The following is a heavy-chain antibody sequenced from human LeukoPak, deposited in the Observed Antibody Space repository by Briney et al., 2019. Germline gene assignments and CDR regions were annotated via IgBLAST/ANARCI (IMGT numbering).Heavy chain of an antibody. D-gene: IGHD5-12*01. Sequence: KPSETLSLTCAVSGYSISSGYYWGWIRQPPGKGLEWIGSIYHSGSTYYNPSLKSRVTISVDTSKNQFSLKLSSVTAADTAVYYCARVLEVATMGSDYWGQGTLVTVSS. CDR2: IYHSGST. J-gene: IGHJ4*02. CDR3: ARVLEVATMGSDY. CDR1: GYSISSGYY. V-gene: IGHV4-38-2*01.